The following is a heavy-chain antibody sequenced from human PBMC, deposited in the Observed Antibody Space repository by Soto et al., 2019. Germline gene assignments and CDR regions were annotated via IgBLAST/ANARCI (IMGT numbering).Heavy chain of an antibody. J-gene: IGHJ5*02. CDR2: ISAYNYNT. CDR1: GYTFTSYG. CDR3: ARVVGALGPWFDP. V-gene: IGHV1-18*01. Sequence: QVQLVQSGAEVKKPGASVKVSCKASGYTFTSYGLSWVRQAPGQGLEWRGRISAYNYNTNYAQKLQGRVTMTTDASTGTGYMELRSLRSDGTAVYYCARVVGALGPWFDPWGQGTLVTVSS. D-gene: IGHD1-26*01.